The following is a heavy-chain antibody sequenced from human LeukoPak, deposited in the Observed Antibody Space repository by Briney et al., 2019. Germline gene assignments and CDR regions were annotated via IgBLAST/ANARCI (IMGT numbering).Heavy chain of an antibody. CDR3: ARGAPAGPFDAFDI. CDR2: FSGSGDDT. V-gene: IGHV3-23*01. Sequence: GGSLRLSCAASGFTFSSYAMSWVRQAPGKGLEWVSGFSGSGDDTYYAEYVKGRFTISRDNSKNTLYLQMNSLRAEDTAVYYCARGAPAGPFDAFDIWGQGTMVTVSS. CDR1: GFTFSSYA. J-gene: IGHJ3*02. D-gene: IGHD6-13*01.